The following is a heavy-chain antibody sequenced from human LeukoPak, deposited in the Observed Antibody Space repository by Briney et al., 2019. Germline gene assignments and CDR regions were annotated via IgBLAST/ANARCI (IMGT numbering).Heavy chain of an antibody. CDR3: AKAPNVYSYGYYFDY. J-gene: IGHJ4*02. V-gene: IGHV3-23*01. Sequence: PGGSLRLSCAASGFTFSSYAMSWVRQAPGKGLEWVSAISGSGGSTYYADSVKGRFTISRDNSKNTLYLQMNSLRAEDTAVCYCAKAPNVYSYGYYFDYWGQGTLVTVSS. CDR1: GFTFSSYA. D-gene: IGHD5-18*01. CDR2: ISGSGGST.